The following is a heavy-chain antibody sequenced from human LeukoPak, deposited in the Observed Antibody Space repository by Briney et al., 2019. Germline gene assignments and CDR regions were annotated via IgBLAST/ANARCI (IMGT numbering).Heavy chain of an antibody. CDR2: ISAYNGNT. J-gene: IGHJ4*02. CDR3: AKVYDILTGYPYFDY. V-gene: IGHV1-18*01. Sequence: ASVKVSCKASGYTFTSYGISWVRQAPGQGLEWMGWISAYNGNTNYAQKLQGRVTMTRDTSISTAYMELSRLRSDDTAVYYCAKVYDILTGYPYFDYWGQGTLVTVSS. CDR1: GYTFTSYG. D-gene: IGHD3-9*01.